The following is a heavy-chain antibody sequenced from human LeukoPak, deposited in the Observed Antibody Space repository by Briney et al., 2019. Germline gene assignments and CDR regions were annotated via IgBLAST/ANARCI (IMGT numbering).Heavy chain of an antibody. CDR1: GFTFSSYA. D-gene: IGHD6-19*01. CDR3: AKVDSSGWRLFDY. Sequence: GGSLRLSCAASGFTFSSYAMSWVRQAPGKGLEWVSAISGSGGSTYYADSVKGRFTISRDNYKNTLYLQMNSLRAEDTAVYYCAKVDSSGWRLFDYWGQGTLVTVSS. CDR2: ISGSGGST. J-gene: IGHJ4*02. V-gene: IGHV3-23*01.